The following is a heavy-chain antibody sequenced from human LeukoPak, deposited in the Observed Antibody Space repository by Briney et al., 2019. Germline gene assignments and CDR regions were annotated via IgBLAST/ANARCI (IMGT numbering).Heavy chain of an antibody. D-gene: IGHD3-10*01. J-gene: IGHJ6*03. CDR2: MNPNSGNT. V-gene: IGHV1-8*03. CDR3: ARDGGMVRGDYYYYMDV. Sequence: ASVKVSCKASGYTFTSYDINWVRQATGQGLEWMGWMNPNSGNTGYAQKFQGRVTITRNTSISTAYMELSSLRSEDTAVYYCARDGGMVRGDYYYYMDVWGKGTTVTVSS. CDR1: GYTFTSYD.